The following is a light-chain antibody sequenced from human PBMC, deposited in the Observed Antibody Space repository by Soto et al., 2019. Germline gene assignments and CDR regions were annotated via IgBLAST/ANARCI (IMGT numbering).Light chain of an antibody. Sequence: DVVMTQTPLSLSVAPGQPASISCKSSQSLLHITGETFLFWYLQKPGQSPQLLIYEVSTRVSGVPDRFSGSGSGTDFTLEISRVETDDVGLYYCMQSTQLPPTFGQGTKVAIK. CDR2: EVS. J-gene: IGKJ1*01. CDR3: MQSTQLPPT. V-gene: IGKV2D-29*02. CDR1: QSLLHITGETF.